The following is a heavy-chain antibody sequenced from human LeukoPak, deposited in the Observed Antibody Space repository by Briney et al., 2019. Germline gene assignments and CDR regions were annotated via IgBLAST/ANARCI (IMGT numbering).Heavy chain of an antibody. CDR2: ISYDGSNK. V-gene: IGHV3-30*18. CDR3: AKGRRTVITYSDY. Sequence: PGRSLRLSCAASGFTFSSYGMHWVRQAPGKGLEWVAVISYDGSNKYYADSVKGRFTISRDNSKNTLYLQMNSLRAEDTAVYYCAKGRRTVITYSDYWGQGTLVTVSS. D-gene: IGHD3-16*01. J-gene: IGHJ4*02. CDR1: GFTFSSYG.